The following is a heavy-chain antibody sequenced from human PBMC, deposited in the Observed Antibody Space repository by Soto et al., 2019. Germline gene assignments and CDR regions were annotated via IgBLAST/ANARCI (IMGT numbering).Heavy chain of an antibody. CDR1: GGSISSYY. J-gene: IGHJ6*03. CDR2: IYYSGST. V-gene: IGHV4-59*01. CDR3: ARGKYGDYYYYYYMDV. D-gene: IGHD4-17*01. Sequence: QVQLQESGPGLVKPSETLSLTCTVSGGSISSYYWSWIRQPPGKGLEWIGYIYYSGSTNYNPSLKSRVTISVATSKNQFSLKLSSVTAADTAVYYCARGKYGDYYYYYYMDVWGKGTTVTVSS.